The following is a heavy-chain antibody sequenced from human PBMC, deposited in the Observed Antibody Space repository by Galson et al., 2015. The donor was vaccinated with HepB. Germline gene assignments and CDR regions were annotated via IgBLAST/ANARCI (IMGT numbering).Heavy chain of an antibody. V-gene: IGHV3-15*01. D-gene: IGHD5-24*01. CDR3: ARAPGDGRYNWFDP. CDR2: IKSKTDGGTT. Sequence: SLRLSCAASGFTFSNAWMSWVRQAPGKGLEWVGRIKSKTDGGTTDYAAPVKGRFTISRDDSKNTPYLQMNSLRAEDTAVYYCARAPGDGRYNWFDPWGQGTLVTVSS. J-gene: IGHJ5*02. CDR1: GFTFSNAW.